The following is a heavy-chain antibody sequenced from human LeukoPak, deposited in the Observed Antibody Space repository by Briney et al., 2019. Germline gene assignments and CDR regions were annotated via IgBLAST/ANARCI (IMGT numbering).Heavy chain of an antibody. J-gene: IGHJ4*02. D-gene: IGHD5-24*01. V-gene: IGHV3-23*01. Sequence: GGSLRLSCAASGFTFSSYGIHWVRQAPGKGLEWVSAISGSGGSTYYADSVKGRFTISRDNSKNTLYLQMNSLRAEDTAVYYCARDDGYNRFGFDYWGQGTLVTVSS. CDR1: GFTFSSYG. CDR2: ISGSGGST. CDR3: ARDDGYNRFGFDY.